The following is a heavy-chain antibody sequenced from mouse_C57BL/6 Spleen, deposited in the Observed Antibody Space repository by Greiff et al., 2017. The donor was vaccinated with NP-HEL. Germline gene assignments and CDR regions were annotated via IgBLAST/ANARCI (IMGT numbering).Heavy chain of an antibody. J-gene: IGHJ2*01. Sequence: EVMLVESGGGLVKPGGSLKLSCAASGFTFSSYAMSWVRQTPEKRLEWVATISDGGSYTYYPDNVKGRFTISRDNAKNNLYLQMSHLKSEDTAMYYCARDPQTGTKDYWGQGTTLTVSS. CDR2: ISDGGSYT. D-gene: IGHD4-1*01. CDR1: GFTFSSYA. V-gene: IGHV5-4*01. CDR3: ARDPQTGTKDY.